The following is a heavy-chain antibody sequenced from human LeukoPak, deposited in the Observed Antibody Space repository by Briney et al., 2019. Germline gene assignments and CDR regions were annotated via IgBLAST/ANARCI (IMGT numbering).Heavy chain of an antibody. CDR3: ARRHITGTTIDY. D-gene: IGHD1-7*01. CDR2: ISNSGNT. Sequence: SETLSHTCTVSGGSISGTYWDWIRQSPGKGLEWIGYISNSGNTNYNPSLKSRVTMSVDTSTNQLSLKLSSVTAADTAVYYCARRHITGTTIDYWGQGTLVAVSS. V-gene: IGHV4-59*08. CDR1: GGSISGTY. J-gene: IGHJ4*02.